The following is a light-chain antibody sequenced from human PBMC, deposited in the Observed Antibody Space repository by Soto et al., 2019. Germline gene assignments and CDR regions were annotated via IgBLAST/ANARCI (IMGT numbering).Light chain of an antibody. CDR2: AAS. V-gene: IGKV1-17*01. Sequence: DIQMTQSPSSLSASVGDRVTITCRASQAIRNDLGWYQQKPAKAPKRLIYAASSLQSGVPSRFSGSGSGTEFTLTISSLQPEDSATYYCLQHNTYPRTFGHGTKVDIK. CDR1: QAIRND. CDR3: LQHNTYPRT. J-gene: IGKJ1*01.